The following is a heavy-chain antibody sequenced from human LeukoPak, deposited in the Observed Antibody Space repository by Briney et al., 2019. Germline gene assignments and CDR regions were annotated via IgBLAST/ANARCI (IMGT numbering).Heavy chain of an antibody. CDR1: GFTFSSYG. CDR3: AREEGDYGGNIDY. J-gene: IGHJ4*02. V-gene: IGHV3-33*01. Sequence: PGRSLRLSCAASGFTFSSYGMHWVRQAPGKGLEWVAVIWYDGSNKYYADSVKGRFTISRDNSKNTPYLQMNSLRAEDTAVYYCAREEGDYGGNIDYWGQGTLVTVSS. CDR2: IWYDGSNK. D-gene: IGHD4-23*01.